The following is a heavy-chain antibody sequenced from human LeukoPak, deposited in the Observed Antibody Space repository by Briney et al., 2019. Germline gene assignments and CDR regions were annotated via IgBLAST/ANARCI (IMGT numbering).Heavy chain of an antibody. D-gene: IGHD3-9*01. V-gene: IGHV3-23*01. CDR2: ISGSGGST. Sequence: GGSLRLSCAASGFTFSSYAMSCVRQAPGKGLEWVSTISGSGGSTNYADSVKGRFTISRDNSKNTLYLQMNSLRAEDTAVYYCAKGSLSGLYYFDYWGQGTLVTVSS. J-gene: IGHJ4*02. CDR3: AKGSLSGLYYFDY. CDR1: GFTFSSYA.